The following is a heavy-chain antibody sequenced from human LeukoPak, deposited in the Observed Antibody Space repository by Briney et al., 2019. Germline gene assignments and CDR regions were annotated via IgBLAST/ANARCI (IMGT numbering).Heavy chain of an antibody. V-gene: IGHV3-66*01. J-gene: IGHJ4*02. Sequence: GGSLRLSCAASGFTVSSRYMCWVRQAPGQGLEWVSVIFVDGSTSYIDSVRGRFTISRDNSKNTVYLQMNSLRVEDTAVYYCVRDDGVAPYDYWGQGTLVTVSS. CDR1: GFTVSSRY. CDR2: IFVDGST. CDR3: VRDDGVAPYDY. D-gene: IGHD3-10*01.